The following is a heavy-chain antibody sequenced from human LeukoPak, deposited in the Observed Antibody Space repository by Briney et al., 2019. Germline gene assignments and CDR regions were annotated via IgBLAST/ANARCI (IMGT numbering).Heavy chain of an antibody. CDR2: IFPGDSDT. CDR3: ARQSGGFDY. V-gene: IGHV5-51*01. J-gene: IGHJ4*02. D-gene: IGHD1-14*01. CDR1: GYSFSSYW. Sequence: PGESLKISCTGSGYSFSSYWIAWVRQMPGKGLEWVGIIFPGDSDTRYGPSFQGQVTISADKSISTAYLQWCSLKASDTAMYYCARQSGGFDYWGQGTLVTVSS.